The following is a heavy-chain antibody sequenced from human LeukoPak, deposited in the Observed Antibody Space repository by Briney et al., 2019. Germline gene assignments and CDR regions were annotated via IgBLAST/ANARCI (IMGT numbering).Heavy chain of an antibody. D-gene: IGHD6-13*01. V-gene: IGHV1-46*01. CDR1: GYTFTNYY. Sequence: GASVKVSCKASGYTFTNYYIHWVRQAPGQGPEWMGIINPSGGSTGYAQKFQGRVTMTRDMSTSTVYMELSSLRSEDTAVYYCARSAYSSPRGGFDPWGQGTLVTVAS. J-gene: IGHJ5*02. CDR2: INPSGGST. CDR3: ARSAYSSPRGGFDP.